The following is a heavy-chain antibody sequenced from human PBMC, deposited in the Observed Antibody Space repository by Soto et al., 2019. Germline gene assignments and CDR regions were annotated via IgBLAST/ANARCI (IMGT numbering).Heavy chain of an antibody. J-gene: IGHJ4*02. CDR3: VRGSVYNWRGDF. D-gene: IGHD1-20*01. Sequence: EVQLVVSGGDLIQPGGSLRLSCAASGFTFSNYWMHWVRQAPGKGLVWVSRINGDGSTTSYADSVKGRFTISRDNAKNTLSLQMNSLRAEYTAVYYCVRGSVYNWRGDFWGQGTLVTVSS. CDR2: INGDGSTT. V-gene: IGHV3-74*01. CDR1: GFTFSNYW.